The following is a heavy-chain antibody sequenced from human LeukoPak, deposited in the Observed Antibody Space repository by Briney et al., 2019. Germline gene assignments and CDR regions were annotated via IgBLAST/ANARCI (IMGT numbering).Heavy chain of an antibody. CDR3: ASAQGRVDAFDI. Sequence: SETLSLTCTVSGGSISGSSYYWGWIRQPPGKGLEWIGSIYYSGSTYYNPSLKSRVTISVDTSKNQFSLKLSSVTAADTAVYYCASAQGRVDAFDIWGQGTMDTVSS. J-gene: IGHJ3*02. V-gene: IGHV4-39*07. CDR1: GGSISGSSYY. CDR2: IYYSGST.